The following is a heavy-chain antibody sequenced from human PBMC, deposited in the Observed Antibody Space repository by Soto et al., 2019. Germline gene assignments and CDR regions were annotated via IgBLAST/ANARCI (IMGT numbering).Heavy chain of an antibody. CDR2: IIPILGIA. V-gene: IGHV1-69*02. D-gene: IGHD2-15*01. CDR3: ASGGCSGGSCYY. CDR1: GGTFSSYT. J-gene: IGHJ4*02. Sequence: QVQLVQSGAEVKKPGSSVKVSCKASGGTFSSYTISWVRQAPGQGLEWMGRIIPILGIANYAQKFQGRVTITADKSTSTAYMELSSLRSEDTAVYYCASGGCSGGSCYYWGQGTLVTVSS.